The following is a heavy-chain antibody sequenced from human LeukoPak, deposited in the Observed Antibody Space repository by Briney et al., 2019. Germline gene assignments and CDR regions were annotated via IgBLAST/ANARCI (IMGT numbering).Heavy chain of an antibody. D-gene: IGHD2-15*01. V-gene: IGHV1-2*02. CDR3: ARDRYCSAASCYGNLFDY. CDR1: GYIFTDYY. CDR2: IDPSSGGT. J-gene: IGHJ4*02. Sequence: ASVKVSCKASGYIFTDYYMHWVRQAPGQGLEWMGWIDPSSGGTNSEQKFQGRVTMTRDTSISTAYMEVSRLRSDDTALYYCARDRYCSAASCYGNLFDYWGQGTLVTVSS.